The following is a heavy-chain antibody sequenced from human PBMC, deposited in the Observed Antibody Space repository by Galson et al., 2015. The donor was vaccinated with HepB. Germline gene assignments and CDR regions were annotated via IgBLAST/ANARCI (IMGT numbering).Heavy chain of an antibody. J-gene: IGHJ6*02. CDR2: ISGSGGST. Sequence: SLRLSCAASGFTFSSYAMSWVRQAPGKGLEWVSAISGSGGSTYYADSVKGRFTISRDNSKNTLYLQMNSLRAEDTAVYYCAKDAPDYDFWSGYWVYGMDVWGQGTTVTVSS. CDR3: AKDAPDYDFWSGYWVYGMDV. CDR1: GFTFSSYA. V-gene: IGHV3-23*01. D-gene: IGHD3-3*01.